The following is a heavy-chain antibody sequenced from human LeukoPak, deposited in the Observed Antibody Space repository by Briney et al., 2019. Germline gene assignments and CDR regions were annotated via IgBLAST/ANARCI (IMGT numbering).Heavy chain of an antibody. Sequence: SETLSLTCTVSGGSISSGSYYWSWIRQPAGKGLEWIGRIYTSGSTNYNHSLKSPVTISVDTSKNQFSLKLSSVTAADTAVYYCAGPEGDDSSGYYLDYWGQGTLVTVSS. CDR1: GGSISSGSYY. V-gene: IGHV4-61*02. CDR2: IYTSGST. CDR3: AGPEGDDSSGYYLDY. D-gene: IGHD3-22*01. J-gene: IGHJ4*02.